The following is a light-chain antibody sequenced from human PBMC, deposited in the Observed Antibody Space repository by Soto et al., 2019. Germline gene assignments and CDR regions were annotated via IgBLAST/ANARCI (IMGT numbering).Light chain of an antibody. CDR1: SSNIGAGYD. V-gene: IGLV1-40*01. Sequence: QAVVTQPPSVSGAPGQRVTISCTGSSSNIGAGYDVHWYQQLPGTAPKLLIYGNSNRPSGVPDRFSGSKSGTSASLAITGLQAEDEADYYCQSYDSSLGGSYVFGTGTKVTVL. J-gene: IGLJ1*01. CDR2: GNS. CDR3: QSYDSSLGGSYV.